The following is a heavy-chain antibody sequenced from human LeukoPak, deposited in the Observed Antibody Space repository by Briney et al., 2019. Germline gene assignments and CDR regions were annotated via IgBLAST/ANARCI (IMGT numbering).Heavy chain of an antibody. J-gene: IGHJ3*02. V-gene: IGHV1-69*13. CDR2: IIPIFGTA. CDR3: ARVRRWLQFDAFDI. Sequence: SVKVSCKASGGTFSSYAISWVRQAPGQGLEWMGGIIPIFGTANYAQKFQGRVTITADESTSTAYMELSSLRSEDTAVYYCARVRRWLQFDAFDIWGQGTMVTVSS. CDR1: GGTFSSYA. D-gene: IGHD5-24*01.